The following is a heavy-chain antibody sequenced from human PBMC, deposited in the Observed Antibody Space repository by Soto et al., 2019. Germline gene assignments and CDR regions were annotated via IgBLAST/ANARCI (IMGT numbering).Heavy chain of an antibody. CDR2: INPNSGGT. V-gene: IGHV1-2*04. Sequence: ASVKVSCKXSGYTFTGYYMHWVRQAPGQGLEWMGWINPNSGGTNYAQKFQGWVTMTRDTSISTAYMELSRLRSDDTAVYYCARGGGYSYGYSYYYGMDVWGQGTTVTVSS. CDR1: GYTFTGYY. J-gene: IGHJ6*02. D-gene: IGHD5-18*01. CDR3: ARGGGYSYGYSYYYGMDV.